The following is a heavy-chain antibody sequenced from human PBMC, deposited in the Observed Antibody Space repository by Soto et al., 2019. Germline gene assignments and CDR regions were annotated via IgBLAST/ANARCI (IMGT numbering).Heavy chain of an antibody. V-gene: IGHV3-21*05. D-gene: IGHD3-3*01. J-gene: IGHJ6*02. Sequence: VSLRLSCANSGFTFSTYSRNLRRKPPGLGLDLVSFISSSSSYIYYADSVKGRFTISRDNAKNSLYLQMNSLRAEDTAVYYCARDRYSYYDFWSGSLPYYYFGMDVWGQGT. CDR1: GFTFSTYS. CDR3: ARDRYSYYDFWSGSLPYYYFGMDV. CDR2: ISSSSSYI.